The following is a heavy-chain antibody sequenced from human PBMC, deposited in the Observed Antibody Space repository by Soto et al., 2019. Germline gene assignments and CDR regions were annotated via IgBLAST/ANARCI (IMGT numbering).Heavy chain of an antibody. D-gene: IGHD5-12*01. CDR1: GFSLITDGVG. V-gene: IGHV2-5*02. J-gene: IGHJ4*02. CDR3: AHRRHPAGYDSPFDY. CDR2: IYWDDDE. Sequence: SGPTLVNPTQTLTLTCTFSGFSLITDGVGVGCVRQPPGKALEWLALIYWDDDERYSPSLKSRLTITKDTSKNQVVLTMTTMDPVDTATYYCAHRRHPAGYDSPFDYWGQGTLVTVSS.